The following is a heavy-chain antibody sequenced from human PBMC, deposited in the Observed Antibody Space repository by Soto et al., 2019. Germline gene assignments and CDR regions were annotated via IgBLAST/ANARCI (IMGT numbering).Heavy chain of an antibody. CDR2: IKSKTDGGTT. CDR3: TGAPYGDYYFDF. CDR1: GFTFSNSW. D-gene: IGHD4-17*01. J-gene: IGHJ4*02. Sequence: WGSLRLSCAASGFTFSNSWMSWVRQAPGKGLEWVGRIKSKTDGGTTDYAAPVKGRFTISRDDSKNTLYLQMNSLKTEDTAAYYCTGAPYGDYYFDFWGQETLVTVSS. V-gene: IGHV3-15*01.